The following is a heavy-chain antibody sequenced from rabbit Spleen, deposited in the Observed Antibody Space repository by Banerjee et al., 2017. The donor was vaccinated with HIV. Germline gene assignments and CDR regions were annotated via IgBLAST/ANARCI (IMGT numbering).Heavy chain of an antibody. V-gene: IGHV1S45*01. CDR2: INAATAKA. Sequence: QEQLEESGGGLVKPEGSLTLTCKASGFSFSDRDEMCWVRQAPGKGLEWIACINAATAKAVYASWAKGRFTISKSSSPTVTLQMTSLTAADTATYFCVRDAWNFKLWGQGTLVTVS. CDR1: GFSFSDRDE. J-gene: IGHJ4*01. D-gene: IGHD3-1*01. CDR3: VRDAWNFKL.